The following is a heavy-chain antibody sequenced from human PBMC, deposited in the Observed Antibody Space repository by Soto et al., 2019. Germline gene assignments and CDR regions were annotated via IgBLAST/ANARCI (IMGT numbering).Heavy chain of an antibody. V-gene: IGHV5-51*01. Sequence: GESLKISCKGSGYSFTNYWIGWVRQMPGKGLEWMGLIYPGDSDTRYSPSFRGQVTISADKSISIAYLQWSSLKASDTAMYYCLSYYDILTGYRYWGQGTLVTVSS. CDR2: IYPGDSDT. CDR3: LSYYDILTGYRY. CDR1: GYSFTNYW. J-gene: IGHJ4*02. D-gene: IGHD3-9*01.